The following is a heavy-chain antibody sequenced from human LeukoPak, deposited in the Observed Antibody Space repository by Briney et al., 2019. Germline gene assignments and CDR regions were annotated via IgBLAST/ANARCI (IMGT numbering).Heavy chain of an antibody. V-gene: IGHV4-39*07. CDR3: ASLSGYSYGYYFDY. CDR1: GGSISSSSYY. CDR2: IYYSGST. D-gene: IGHD5-18*01. Sequence: SETLSLTCTVSGGSISSSSYYWGWIRQPPGKGLEWIGSIYYSGSTYYNPSLKSQVTISVDTSKNQFSLKLSSVTAADTAVYYCASLSGYSYGYYFDYWGQGTLVTVSS. J-gene: IGHJ4*02.